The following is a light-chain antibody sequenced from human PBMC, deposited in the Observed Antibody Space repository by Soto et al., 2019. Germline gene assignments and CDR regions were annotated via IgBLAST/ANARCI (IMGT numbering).Light chain of an antibody. CDR2: AAS. CDR1: HGINSH. J-gene: IGKJ4*01. Sequence: DIQLTQSPSFLSASVGDRFTITCRASHGINSHLSWYQQGTGKAPKLLIYAASTLQSGVPSRLSGSASGTEFTITISSLQPEDFATYYCQQVSGYPLNFGGGTKVDIK. V-gene: IGKV1-9*01. CDR3: QQVSGYPLN.